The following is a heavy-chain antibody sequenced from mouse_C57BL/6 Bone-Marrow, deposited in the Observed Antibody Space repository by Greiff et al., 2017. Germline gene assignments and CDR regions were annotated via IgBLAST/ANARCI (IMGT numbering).Heavy chain of an antibody. D-gene: IGHD1-1*01. V-gene: IGHV1-52*01. J-gene: IGHJ4*01. CDR3: ARWGGSNYYAMDY. CDR2: IDPSDSET. Sequence: QVQLQQPGAELVRPGSSVKLSCKASGYTFTSYWMHWVKQRPIQGLEWIGNIDPSDSETHYNQKFKDKATLTVDTSYSTAYMQLSSLTSEDSAVYYCARWGGSNYYAMDYWGQGTSVTVSS. CDR1: GYTFTSYW.